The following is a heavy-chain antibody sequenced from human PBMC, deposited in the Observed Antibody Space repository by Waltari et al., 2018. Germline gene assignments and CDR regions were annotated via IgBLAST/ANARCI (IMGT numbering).Heavy chain of an antibody. V-gene: IGHV1-69*05. Sequence: QVQLVQSGAEVKKHGSSVKVSCKASGGTFSSYAISWVRQAPGQGPEWMGGAIPFSSLSTYAQTSQAGVTITPDESTSTAYMALSSLSLDDTAVDYCPRARPVYYKAGSDYWGQGPLVTVSS. J-gene: IGHJ4*02. CDR2: AIPFSSLS. D-gene: IGHD3-22*01. CDR1: GGTFSSYA. CDR3: PRARPVYYKAGSDY.